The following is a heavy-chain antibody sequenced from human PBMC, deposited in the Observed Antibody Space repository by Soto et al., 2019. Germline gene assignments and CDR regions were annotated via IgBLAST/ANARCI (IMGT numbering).Heavy chain of an antibody. CDR1: GFPFSSYS. CDR2: ISSSSSTI. CDR3: ARVVNVGSSSMMEFDY. D-gene: IGHD6-6*01. Sequence: GGSLRLSCAAPGFPFSSYSMTWVRQAPGKGLEWVSYISSSSSTIYYADSVKGRFTISRDNAKNSLYLQMNSLRAEDTAVYYCARVVNVGSSSMMEFDYWGHGTLVTVSS. V-gene: IGHV3-48*01. J-gene: IGHJ4*01.